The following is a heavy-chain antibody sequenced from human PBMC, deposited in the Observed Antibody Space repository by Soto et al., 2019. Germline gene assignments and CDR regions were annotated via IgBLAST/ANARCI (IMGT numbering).Heavy chain of an antibody. Sequence: PSETLSLTCTVSNGSVGSGTYSWSWVRQPPGKGLEWIGYIYYSGTTYYTPSLKSRLTMSMGRANDHFSLNLTSVTAADTAVYFCARGHYYYGMDVWGQGITVTVSS. CDR1: NGSVGSGTYS. J-gene: IGHJ6*02. V-gene: IGHV4-30-2*01. CDR3: ARGHYYYGMDV. CDR2: IYYSGTT.